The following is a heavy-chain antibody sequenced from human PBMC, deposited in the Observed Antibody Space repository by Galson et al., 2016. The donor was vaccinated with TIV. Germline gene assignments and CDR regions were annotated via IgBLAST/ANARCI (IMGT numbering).Heavy chain of an antibody. CDR2: IRSNTYGGTP. J-gene: IGHJ6*03. Sequence: SLRLSCAGSGFSFGDYPVTWFRQAPGKGLDWVGSIRSNTYGGTPEYAASAEGRFTISRDDSKSIAYLQMNSLKTEDTAVYYCSRCPTRITISGLVIPYFMDVWGKGTTVIVSS. V-gene: IGHV3-49*03. CDR3: SRCPTRITISGLVIPYFMDV. CDR1: GFSFGDYP. D-gene: IGHD3-3*01.